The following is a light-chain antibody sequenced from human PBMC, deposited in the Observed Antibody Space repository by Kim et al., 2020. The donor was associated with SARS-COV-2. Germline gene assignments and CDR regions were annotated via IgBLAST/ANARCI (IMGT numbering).Light chain of an antibody. CDR2: AAS. J-gene: IGKJ3*01. Sequence: ASVRDRVTITCRASQGIRNYLAWYQQKPGKVPKLLIYAASTLQSGVPSRFSGSGSGTDFTLTISSLQPEDVATYYWQKYSSAPFTFGPGTKVDIK. CDR1: QGIRNY. V-gene: IGKV1-27*01. CDR3: QKYSSAPFT.